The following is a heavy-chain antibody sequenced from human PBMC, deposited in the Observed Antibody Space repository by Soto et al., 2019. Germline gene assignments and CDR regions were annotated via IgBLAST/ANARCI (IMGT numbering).Heavy chain of an antibody. Sequence: QVQLQQWGAGLLKPSETLSLTCAVYGGSFSGYYWSWIRQPPGKGLEWIGEINHSGSTNYNPSLKRRVTIYVDASKNPFSLKLSSVTAADTAVYYCARGDQYYDFWSGYYHRAHVFDYWGQGTLVTVSS. J-gene: IGHJ4*02. CDR2: INHSGST. CDR1: GGSFSGYY. D-gene: IGHD3-3*01. V-gene: IGHV4-34*01. CDR3: ARGDQYYDFWSGYYHRAHVFDY.